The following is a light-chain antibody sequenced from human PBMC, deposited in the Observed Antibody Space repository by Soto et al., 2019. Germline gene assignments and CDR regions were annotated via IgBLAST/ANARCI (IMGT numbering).Light chain of an antibody. V-gene: IGKV2-28*01. J-gene: IGKJ5*01. CDR3: MQALQTPIT. Sequence: DLVMTQSPLSLPVTPGEPASISCRSSQSLLHSNGYSYLDWYLQKPGQSPQLLIYLGSNRASGVPDRFSGSGSGTDFTLKISRVEAEDVGVYYCMQALQTPITFGQGTRLEIK. CDR2: LGS. CDR1: QSLLHSNGYSY.